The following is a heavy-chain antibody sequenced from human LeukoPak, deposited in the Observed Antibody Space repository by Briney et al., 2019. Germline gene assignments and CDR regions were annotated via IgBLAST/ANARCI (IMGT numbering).Heavy chain of an antibody. D-gene: IGHD7-27*01. CDR2: TYYRSKWYN. CDR3: VRTLGYGIDV. CDR1: GDSVSSNSAA. J-gene: IGHJ6*02. Sequence: SQTPSLTCGISGDSVSSNSAAWIWIRQYPSRGLEWLARTYYRSKWYNDYAVSVQSRITINSDTSRNQFSLQLNSVTPEDTAVYYCVRTLGYGIDVWGRGTAVTVSS. V-gene: IGHV6-1*01.